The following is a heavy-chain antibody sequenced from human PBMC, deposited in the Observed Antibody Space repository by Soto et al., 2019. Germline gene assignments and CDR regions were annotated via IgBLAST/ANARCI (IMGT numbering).Heavy chain of an antibody. CDR2: VSFDGNTK. Sequence: GGSLRLSCTASGFSFSSYAMHWVRQAPGRGLEWVAVVSFDGNTKYYADSVKGRLTISRDNSNNTLYLQMDSLRDEDTAVYYCARPLVRRGDSAMVNCGVYWGQGTVVTVSS. D-gene: IGHD5-18*01. J-gene: IGHJ4*02. CDR1: GFSFSSYA. CDR3: ARPLVRRGDSAMVNCGVY. V-gene: IGHV3-30-3*01.